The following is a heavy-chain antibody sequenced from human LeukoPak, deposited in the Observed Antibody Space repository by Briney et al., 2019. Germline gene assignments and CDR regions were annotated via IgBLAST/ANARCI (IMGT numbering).Heavy chain of an antibody. J-gene: IGHJ3*02. D-gene: IGHD3-9*01. CDR2: IIPILGIA. CDR1: GGTFSSYT. V-gene: IGHV1-69*02. CDR3: ARGDVLRYFDWLFPGAFDI. Sequence: ASVKVSCKASGGTFSSYTISWVRQAPGQGLEWMGRIIPILGIANYAQKFQGRVTITADKSTSTAYMELSSLRSEDTAVYYCARGDVLRYFDWLFPGAFDIWGQGTMVTVSS.